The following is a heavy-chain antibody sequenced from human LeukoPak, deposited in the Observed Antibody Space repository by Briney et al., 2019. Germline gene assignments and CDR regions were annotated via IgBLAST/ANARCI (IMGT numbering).Heavy chain of an antibody. V-gene: IGHV3-48*01. D-gene: IGHD3-22*01. J-gene: IGHJ4*02. CDR3: AKADGDYYDSSGSFDY. CDR1: GFTFSSYS. CDR2: ISSSSSTI. Sequence: PGGSLRLSCAASGFTFSSYSMNWVRQAPGKGLEWVSYISSSSSTIYYADSVKGRFTISRDNSKNTLYLQMNSLRAEDTAVYYCAKADGDYYDSSGSFDYWGQGTLVIVSS.